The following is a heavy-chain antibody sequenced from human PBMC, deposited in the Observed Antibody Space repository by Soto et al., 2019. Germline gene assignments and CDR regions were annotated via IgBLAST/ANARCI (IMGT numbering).Heavy chain of an antibody. Sequence: GGSLILTCAASGFTFSKYAMSWVRQAPGKGLEWVSGIPGGGGSAYYADSVKGRFTISRDNSKNTLYLQMNSLRAEDTAVYYCAKDQDYVWGSSAFDIWGQGTMVTVSS. CDR3: AKDQDYVWGSSAFDI. CDR1: GFTFSKYA. D-gene: IGHD3-16*01. V-gene: IGHV3-23*01. J-gene: IGHJ3*02. CDR2: IPGGGGSA.